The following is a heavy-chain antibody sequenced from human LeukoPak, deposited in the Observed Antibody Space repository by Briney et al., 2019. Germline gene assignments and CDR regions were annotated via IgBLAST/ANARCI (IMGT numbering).Heavy chain of an antibody. Sequence: SQTLSLTCTVSGGSISSGGYYWSWIRQHPGKGLELIGYIYYSGSTYYNPSLKSRVTISVDTSKNQFSLKLSSVTAADTAVYYCARDTAMALDYWGQGTLVTVSS. CDR3: ARDTAMALDY. V-gene: IGHV4-31*03. D-gene: IGHD5-18*01. CDR2: IYYSGST. J-gene: IGHJ4*02. CDR1: GGSISSGGYY.